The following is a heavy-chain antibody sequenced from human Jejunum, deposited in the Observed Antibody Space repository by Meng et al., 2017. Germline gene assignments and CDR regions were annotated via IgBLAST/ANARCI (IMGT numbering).Heavy chain of an antibody. Sequence: GGSLRLSCAAFGFSIDDNAMHWVRQAPGKGLEWVSGISRESDSIDYADSVKGRFTISRDNGKNSLYLQMNSLRIEDTALYYCAKATLFWSGLGGRASFDIWGQGTMVTVSS. V-gene: IGHV3-9*01. J-gene: IGHJ3*02. CDR3: AKATLFWSGLGGRASFDI. D-gene: IGHD3-3*01. CDR2: ISRESDSI. CDR1: GFSIDDNA.